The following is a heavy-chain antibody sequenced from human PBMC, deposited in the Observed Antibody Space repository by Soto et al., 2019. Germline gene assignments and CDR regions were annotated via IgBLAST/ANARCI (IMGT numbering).Heavy chain of an antibody. CDR3: AKDFFYGSGTSGMDV. CDR1: GFTFSSYG. J-gene: IGHJ6*02. CDR2: ISYDGSNK. V-gene: IGHV3-30*18. D-gene: IGHD3-10*01. Sequence: GGYLRLSCAASGFTFSSYGMHWVRQAPGKGLEWVAVISYDGSNKYYADSVKGRFTISRDNSKNTLYLQMNSLRAEDTAVYYCAKDFFYGSGTSGMDVWGQGTTVTVSS.